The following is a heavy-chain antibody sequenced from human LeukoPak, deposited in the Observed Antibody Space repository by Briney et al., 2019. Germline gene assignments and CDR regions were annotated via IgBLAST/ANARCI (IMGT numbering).Heavy chain of an antibody. J-gene: IGHJ5*02. CDR1: GGTFSSYA. CDR2: IIPIFGTA. CDR3: ARGSYSSSWNYNWFDP. V-gene: IGHV1-69*01. Sequence: ASVTVSCKASGGTFSSYAISWVRQAPGQGLEWIGGIIPIFGTANYAQKFQGRVTITADESTSTAYMELSSLRSEDTAVYYCARGSYSSSWNYNWFDPWGQGTLVTVSS. D-gene: IGHD6-13*01.